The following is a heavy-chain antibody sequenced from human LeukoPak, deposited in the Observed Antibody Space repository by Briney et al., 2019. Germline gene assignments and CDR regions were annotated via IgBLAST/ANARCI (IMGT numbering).Heavy chain of an antibody. Sequence: PGGSLRLSCATSGLTVSSNYMTWVRQAPGKGLEWVSVIYNGGSIYYADSVKGRFTISRDNPKNTVYLQMHNLRAEDTAVYYCARVGYSGYDYYYYNYMDVWGKGTTVTVSS. V-gene: IGHV3-53*01. CDR3: ARVGYSGYDYYYYNYMDV. J-gene: IGHJ6*03. D-gene: IGHD5-12*01. CDR2: IYNGGSI. CDR1: GLTVSSNY.